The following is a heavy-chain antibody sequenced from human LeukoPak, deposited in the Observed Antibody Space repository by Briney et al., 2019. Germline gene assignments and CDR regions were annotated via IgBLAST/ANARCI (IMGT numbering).Heavy chain of an antibody. J-gene: IGHJ4*02. CDR1: GFTFDDYA. CDR3: ASSSVLRYFDWLTEDY. D-gene: IGHD3-9*01. CDR2: ISWNSGSI. V-gene: IGHV3-9*01. Sequence: PGGSLRLSCAASGFTFDDYAMHWVRQAPGKGLEWVSGISWNSGSIGYADSVKGRFTISRDNAKNSLYLQMNSLRAEDTAVYYCASSSVLRYFDWLTEDYWGQGTLVTVSS.